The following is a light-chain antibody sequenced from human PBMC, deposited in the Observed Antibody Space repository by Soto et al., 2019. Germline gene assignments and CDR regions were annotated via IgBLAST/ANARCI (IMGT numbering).Light chain of an antibody. CDR1: QIISSW. CDR3: QQYNSYPWT. J-gene: IGKJ1*01. Sequence: DIQMTQSPSTLSASVGDRFTITCRASQIISSWLAWYQQKPGKAPKLLIYKASTLESGVPSNFSGSGSGTEFTLTISSLQPEDFATYYCQQYNSYPWTFGQGTKVDIK. CDR2: KAS. V-gene: IGKV1-5*03.